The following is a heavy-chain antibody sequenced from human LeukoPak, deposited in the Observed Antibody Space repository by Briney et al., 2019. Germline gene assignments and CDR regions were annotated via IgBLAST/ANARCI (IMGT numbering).Heavy chain of an antibody. V-gene: IGHV4-34*01. J-gene: IGHJ6*02. CDR3: ARVRRESSGWYDQAHVYYYYGMDV. D-gene: IGHD6-19*01. CDR2: INHSGST. Sequence: PSETLSLTCAVYGGSFSGYYWSWMRQPPGKGLEWIGEINHSGSTNYNPSLKSRVTISVDTSKTQFSLKLSSVTAADTAVYYCARVRRESSGWYDQAHVYYYYGMDVWGQGTTVTVSS. CDR1: GGSFSGYY.